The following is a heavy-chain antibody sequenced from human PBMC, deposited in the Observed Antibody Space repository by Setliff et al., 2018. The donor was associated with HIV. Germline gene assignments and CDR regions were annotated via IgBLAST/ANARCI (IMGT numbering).Heavy chain of an antibody. D-gene: IGHD6-6*01. J-gene: IGHJ4*02. CDR2: IIPIFGTA. Sequence: ASVKVSCKASGGTVTSYAINWVRQAPGQGLEWMGGIIPIFGTANYAQKFQGRVTITADESTSAAYMELSSLRSDDTAVYYCARGMGVTGRLSFWGQGTQVTVSS. CDR3: ARGMGVTGRLSF. V-gene: IGHV1-69*13. CDR1: GGTVTSYA.